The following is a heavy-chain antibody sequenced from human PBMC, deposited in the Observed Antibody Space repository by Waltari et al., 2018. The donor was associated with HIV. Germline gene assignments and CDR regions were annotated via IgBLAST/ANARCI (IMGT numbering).Heavy chain of an antibody. CDR3: ARGGGYDSGMDV. D-gene: IGHD2-15*01. Sequence: QVQLQESGPGLVKPSETLSLPCSVSGGAISGYYWSWIRQSPGKGLEFIGYIFYTGSTNYNPSLKSRVTISVDTSKNQFSLRLSSVTAADTAVFYCARGGGYDSGMDVWGQGTTVTVSS. V-gene: IGHV4-59*01. CDR1: GGAISGYY. CDR2: IFYTGST. J-gene: IGHJ6*02.